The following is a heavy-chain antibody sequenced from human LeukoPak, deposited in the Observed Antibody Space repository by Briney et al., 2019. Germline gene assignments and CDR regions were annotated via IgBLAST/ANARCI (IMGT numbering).Heavy chain of an antibody. CDR2: INPSGGST. V-gene: IGHV1-46*01. D-gene: IGHD6-13*01. J-gene: IGHJ3*02. CDR3: ARSPIPAAAGPDAFDI. CDR1: GYTFTSYY. Sequence: ASVKVSCKASGYTFTSYYMHWVRQAPGQGLEWMGIINPSGGSTSYAQKFQGRVTMTRDTSTSTVYMELSSLRSEDTAVYYCARSPIPAAAGPDAFDIWGQGTMVPVSS.